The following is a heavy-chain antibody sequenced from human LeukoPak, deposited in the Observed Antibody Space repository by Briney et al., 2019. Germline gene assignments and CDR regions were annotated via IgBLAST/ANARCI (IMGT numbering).Heavy chain of an antibody. CDR2: ISSTSSYI. V-gene: IGHV3-21*01. CDR3: ARDRTIGVGGTEFDS. CDR1: GFTLSSYS. Sequence: GGSLRLSCAASGFTLSSYSMNWVRQAPGKGLKWVSSISSTSSYIYYADSVKGRFTVSRDNAENSLYLQMNSLRAEDTAVYYCARDRTIGVGGTEFDSWGQGTLVTVSS. D-gene: IGHD6-13*01. J-gene: IGHJ4*02.